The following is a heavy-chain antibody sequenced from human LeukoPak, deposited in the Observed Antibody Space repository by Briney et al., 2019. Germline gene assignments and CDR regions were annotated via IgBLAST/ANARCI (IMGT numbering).Heavy chain of an antibody. D-gene: IGHD3-22*01. CDR1: GGSISSGGYY. CDR3: ARGITMIRGNNWFDP. CDR2: IYYSGST. Sequence: SQTLSLTCTVSGGSISSGGYYWSWIRQHPGKGLEWIGYIYYSGSTYYNPSLKSRVTISVDTSKNQFSLKLSSVTAADTAVYYCARGITMIRGNNWFDPWGQGTLVTVSS. V-gene: IGHV4-31*03. J-gene: IGHJ5*02.